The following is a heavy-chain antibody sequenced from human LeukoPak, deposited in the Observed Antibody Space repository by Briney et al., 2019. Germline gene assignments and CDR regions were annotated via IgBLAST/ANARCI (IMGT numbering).Heavy chain of an antibody. CDR1: GYTFTSYG. D-gene: IGHD3-22*01. CDR2: ISAYNGNT. Sequence: SVKVSCKASGYTFTSYGISWVRQAPGQGLEWMGWISAYNGNTNYAQKLQGRVTMTTDTSTSTAYMELRSLRSDDTAVYYCARVTYYYDSSGPTLDYWGQGTLVTVSS. CDR3: ARVTYYYDSSGPTLDY. J-gene: IGHJ4*02. V-gene: IGHV1-18*01.